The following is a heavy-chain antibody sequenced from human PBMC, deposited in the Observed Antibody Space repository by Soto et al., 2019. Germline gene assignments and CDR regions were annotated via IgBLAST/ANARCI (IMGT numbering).Heavy chain of an antibody. CDR3: ATGMDYYDSSGYYLVAVFDY. CDR2: IYYSGST. V-gene: IGHV4-59*01. J-gene: IGHJ4*02. Sequence: SETLSLTCTVSGGSISSYYWSWIRQPPGKGLEWIGYIYYSGSTNYNPSLKSRVTISVDTSKNQFSLKLSSVTAADTAVYYCATGMDYYDSSGYYLVAVFDYCGQGTLVTVYS. CDR1: GGSISSYY. D-gene: IGHD3-22*01.